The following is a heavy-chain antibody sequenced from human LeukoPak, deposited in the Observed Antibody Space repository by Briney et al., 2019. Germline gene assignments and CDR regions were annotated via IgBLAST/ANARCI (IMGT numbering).Heavy chain of an antibody. CDR3: ARLDGYMGSVSH. J-gene: IGHJ4*02. CDR1: GFTFSSYS. V-gene: IGHV3-7*01. Sequence: PGGSLRLSCAASGFTFSSYSMNWVRQAPGKGLEWVANIKQDGSEKYYVDSVKGRFTISRDNAKKSLYLQMNSLRAEDTAVYYCARLDGYMGSVSHWGQGTLVTVSS. D-gene: IGHD5-24*01. CDR2: IKQDGSEK.